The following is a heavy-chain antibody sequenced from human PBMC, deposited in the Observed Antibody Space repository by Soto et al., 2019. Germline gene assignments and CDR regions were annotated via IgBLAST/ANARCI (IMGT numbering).Heavy chain of an antibody. Sequence: GASVEVSCKASGYTFTSYAMHWVRQAPGQRPEWMGWINAGNGNTKYSQKFQGRVTITRDTSANTAYMELSSLRSEDTAVYYCARGVMITFGVFIVRPFDYWGQGTLVTVSS. J-gene: IGHJ4*02. CDR3: ARGVMITFGVFIVRPFDY. D-gene: IGHD3-16*02. CDR2: INAGNGNT. V-gene: IGHV1-3*01. CDR1: GYTFTSYA.